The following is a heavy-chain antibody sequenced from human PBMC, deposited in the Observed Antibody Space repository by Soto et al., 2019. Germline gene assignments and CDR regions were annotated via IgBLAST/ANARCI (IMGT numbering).Heavy chain of an antibody. CDR2: LYLDDDK. Sequence: GAGPTLVNPPPTPTPAFPFSGVSPRTSGGGVGWDRPPPGKALEWVGLLYLDDDKSYNPSLKSRLTLTQDTPKNQVVLKMTNMDLVDTATYYCAHRVELGYCSGGSCPRHDAFDIWGQGKMVTVSS. CDR3: AHRVELGYCSGGSCPRHDAFDI. V-gene: IGHV2-5*02. D-gene: IGHD2-15*01. J-gene: IGHJ3*02. CDR1: GVSPRTSGGG.